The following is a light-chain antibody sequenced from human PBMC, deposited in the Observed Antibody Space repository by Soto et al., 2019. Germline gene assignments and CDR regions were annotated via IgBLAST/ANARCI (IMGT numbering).Light chain of an antibody. CDR1: QSVGNN. V-gene: IGKV3-15*01. CDR2: ATS. J-gene: IGKJ4*01. Sequence: EIVLTQSPATLSVSPGERATLSCRASQSVGNNFAWYQQKPGQAPRLLIFATSTRATGVPARFSGSGSGTEFTLTISGLQSEDFAVYYCQQYGCWPLTFGGGDKVEIE. CDR3: QQYGCWPLT.